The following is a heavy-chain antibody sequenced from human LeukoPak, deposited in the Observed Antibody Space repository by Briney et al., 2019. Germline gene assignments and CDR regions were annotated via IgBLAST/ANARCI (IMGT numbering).Heavy chain of an antibody. J-gene: IGHJ4*02. Sequence: GGSLRLSCAASGFTFSSYWMHWVRHAPGKGLVWVSRIESDGSSTSYADSVKGRSTISRDNAENTLYLQMNSLRAEDTAVYYCARDPSAVAGFFDYWGQGTLVTVSS. V-gene: IGHV3-74*01. CDR2: IESDGSST. D-gene: IGHD6-19*01. CDR3: ARDPSAVAGFFDY. CDR1: GFTFSSYW.